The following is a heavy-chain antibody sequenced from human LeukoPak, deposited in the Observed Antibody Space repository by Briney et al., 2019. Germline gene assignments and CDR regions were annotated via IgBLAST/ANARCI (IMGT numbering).Heavy chain of an antibody. V-gene: IGHV4-30-2*01. CDR1: GGSISSAGYS. Sequence: SQTLSLTCAVSGGSISSAGYSWSWIRQPPGKGLEWIGYIYLSGSTYYNPSLKSRVTISIDTSKNQFSLKLSSVTAADTAVYYCARGGAAAGTKFDYWGQGTLVTVPS. CDR2: IYLSGST. CDR3: ARGGAAAGTKFDY. J-gene: IGHJ4*02. D-gene: IGHD6-13*01.